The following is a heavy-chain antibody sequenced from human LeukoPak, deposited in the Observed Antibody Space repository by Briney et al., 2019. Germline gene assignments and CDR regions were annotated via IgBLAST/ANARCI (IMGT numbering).Heavy chain of an antibody. J-gene: IGHJ4*02. Sequence: GGSLRLSCAASGFTFNNFGMAWVRQAPGKGPEWVSTISGDGRNTHYADSVKGRFAISRDNSMSMLFLQMSSLRVEDTALYYCAKDVGGSSFFDYWGQGISVTVSS. CDR2: ISGDGRNT. CDR3: AKDVGGSSFFDY. CDR1: GFTFNNFG. D-gene: IGHD6-6*01. V-gene: IGHV3-23*01.